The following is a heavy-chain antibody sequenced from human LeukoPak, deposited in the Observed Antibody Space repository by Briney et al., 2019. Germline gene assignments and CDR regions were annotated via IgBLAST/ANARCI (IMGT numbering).Heavy chain of an antibody. Sequence: ASVKVSCKASGYTFTSYGISWVRQAPGQGLEWMGWISAYNGNTNYAQKLQGRVTMTTDTSTSTAYMELRSLRSDDTAVYYCASGGFGSSWEGDAEYFQHWGQGTLVTVSS. CDR3: ASGGFGSSWEGDAEYFQH. D-gene: IGHD6-13*01. CDR1: GYTFTSYG. J-gene: IGHJ1*01. V-gene: IGHV1-18*01. CDR2: ISAYNGNT.